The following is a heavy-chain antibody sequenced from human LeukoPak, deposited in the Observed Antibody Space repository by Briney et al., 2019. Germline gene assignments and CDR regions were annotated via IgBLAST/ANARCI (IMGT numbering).Heavy chain of an antibody. V-gene: IGHV3-30*03. Sequence: GGSLRLSCAASGFTFSSYGMHWVRQVPGKGLEWVAVISCDGSNKYYADSVKGRFTISRDNSKNTLYLQMSSLRAEDTAVCYCSSGSYWPSDDAFDIWGQGTMVTVSS. CDR1: GFTFSSYG. CDR3: SSGSYWPSDDAFDI. D-gene: IGHD1-26*01. J-gene: IGHJ3*02. CDR2: ISCDGSNK.